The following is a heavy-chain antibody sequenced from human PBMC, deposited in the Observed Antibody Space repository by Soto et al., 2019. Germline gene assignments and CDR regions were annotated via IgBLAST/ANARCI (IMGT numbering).Heavy chain of an antibody. V-gene: IGHV3-7*01. Sequence: GGSLRLSCAASGSTFSSYWMSWVRQAPGKGLEWVANIKQDGSEKYYVDSVKGRFTISRDNAKNSLYLQMNSLRAEDTAVYYCARERAARPVYYYYYMDVWGKGTTVTVSS. D-gene: IGHD6-6*01. CDR2: IKQDGSEK. CDR3: ARERAARPVYYYYYMDV. CDR1: GSTFSSYW. J-gene: IGHJ6*03.